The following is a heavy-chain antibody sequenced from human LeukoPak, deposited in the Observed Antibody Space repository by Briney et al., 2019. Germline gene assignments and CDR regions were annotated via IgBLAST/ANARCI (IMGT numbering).Heavy chain of an antibody. CDR2: IYSGGST. D-gene: IGHD3-10*01. CDR3: ARDFSKRRTGLSDYYYYYMDV. Sequence: PGGSLRLSCAASGFTVSSNYMSWVRQAPGKGLEWVTVIYSGGSTYYADSVKGRFTISRDNSKNTLYLQMNSLRSDDTAVYYCARDFSKRRTGLSDYYYYYMDVWGKGTTVTVSS. V-gene: IGHV3-53*05. CDR1: GFTVSSNY. J-gene: IGHJ6*03.